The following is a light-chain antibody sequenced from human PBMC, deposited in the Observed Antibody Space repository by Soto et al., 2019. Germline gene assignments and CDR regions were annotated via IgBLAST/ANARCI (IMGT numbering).Light chain of an antibody. CDR3: QQYGTSPLT. V-gene: IGKV3-20*01. CDR1: QSVSKY. J-gene: IGKJ4*01. Sequence: EIVLTQSPGTLSLSPGERATLSCRASQSVSKYLAWYQQKPGQAPRLLIYGASSRATGIPDRFSGSGSGTDFTLTISRLEPGDFATYYCQQYGTSPLTFGGGTKVEIK. CDR2: GAS.